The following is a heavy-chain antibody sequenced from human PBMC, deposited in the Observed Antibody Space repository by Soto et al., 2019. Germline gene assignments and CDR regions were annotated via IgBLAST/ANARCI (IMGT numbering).Heavy chain of an antibody. CDR2: ISGSGGST. Sequence: GGSLRLSCAASGFTFSSYAMSWVRQAPGKGLEWVSAISGSGGSTYYADSVKGRFTISRDNSKNTLYLQMNSLRAEDTAVYYCAKALRVFCSSTSCYVGFDPWGQGTLVTVSS. CDR1: GFTFSSYA. D-gene: IGHD2-2*01. CDR3: AKALRVFCSSTSCYVGFDP. V-gene: IGHV3-23*01. J-gene: IGHJ5*02.